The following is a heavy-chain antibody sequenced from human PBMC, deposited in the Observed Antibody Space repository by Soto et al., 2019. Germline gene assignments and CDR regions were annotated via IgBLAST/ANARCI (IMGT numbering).Heavy chain of an antibody. CDR1: NISVSTSLVY. Sequence: SGSLSITCTVSNISVSTSLVYLSWGHQPPGKGLEWIGYVYYDGSRYYNPSIKTPVDMSIDSSQNQFCLRLDSVTGADTAVYYCVMGTNCNSTSTCHRYFDFWGRGTLVPVSS. CDR3: VMGTNCNSTSTCHRYFDF. CDR2: VYYDGSR. J-gene: IGHJ4*01. D-gene: IGHD2-2*01. V-gene: IGHV4-30-4*01.